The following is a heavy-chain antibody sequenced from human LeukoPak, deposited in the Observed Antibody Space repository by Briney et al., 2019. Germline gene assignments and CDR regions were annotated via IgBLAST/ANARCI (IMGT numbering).Heavy chain of an antibody. J-gene: IGHJ5*02. CDR2: ISAYNGNT. CDR3: ARDGTAMVRDWFDP. V-gene: IGHV1-18*01. D-gene: IGHD5-18*01. Sequence: ASAKVSCKASGYTFTSYGISWVRQAPGQGLEWMGWISAYNGNTNYAQKLQGRVTMTTDTSTSTAYMELRSLRSDDTAVYYCARDGTAMVRDWFDPWGQGTLVTVSS. CDR1: GYTFTSYG.